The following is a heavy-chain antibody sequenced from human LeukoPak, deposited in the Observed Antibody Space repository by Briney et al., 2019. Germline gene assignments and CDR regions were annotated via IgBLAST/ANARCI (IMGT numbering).Heavy chain of an antibody. CDR2: ISGSGGST. D-gene: IGHD5-12*01. J-gene: IGHJ4*02. CDR3: ARDLRGSGYDGDY. CDR1: GFTFSSYA. V-gene: IGHV3-23*01. Sequence: GGSLRLSCATSGFTFSSYAMSWVRQAPGKGLEWVSAISGSGGSTYYADSVKGRFTISRDNSKNTLYLQMNSLRAEDTAVYYCARDLRGSGYDGDYWGQGTLVTVSS.